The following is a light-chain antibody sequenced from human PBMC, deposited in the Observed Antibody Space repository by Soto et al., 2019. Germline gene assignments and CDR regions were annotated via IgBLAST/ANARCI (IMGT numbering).Light chain of an antibody. CDR1: HSVGDS. J-gene: IGKJ2*01. V-gene: IGKV3-11*01. CDR2: AAS. Sequence: EIVLTQSPGTLSLSPGERATLSCRASHSVGDSLAWYQQKAGQPPRLLIYAASNRATDIPPRFSGSGFGTDFTLTISSLEPEDFAVYYCHQRSTWPNNFGQGTKLEIE. CDR3: HQRSTWPNN.